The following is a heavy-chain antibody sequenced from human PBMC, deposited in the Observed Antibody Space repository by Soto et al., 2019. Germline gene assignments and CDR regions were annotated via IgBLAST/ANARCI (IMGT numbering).Heavy chain of an antibody. Sequence: ASVKVSCKASGYTFTSYGISWVRQAPGQGLEWMGWISAYNGNTNYAQKLQGRVTMTTDTSTSTAYMELRSLRSDDTAVYYCARDGLGYCSSTSCYSSWGQGTLVTVS. CDR1: GYTFTSYG. CDR2: ISAYNGNT. CDR3: ARDGLGYCSSTSCYSS. J-gene: IGHJ4*02. D-gene: IGHD2-2*01. V-gene: IGHV1-18*01.